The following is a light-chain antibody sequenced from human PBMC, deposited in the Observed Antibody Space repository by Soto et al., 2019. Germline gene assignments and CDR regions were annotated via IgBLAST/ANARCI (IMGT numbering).Light chain of an antibody. CDR3: QQYDYSPRT. V-gene: IGKV3-20*01. CDR2: AAS. Sequence: ELVLTQSLGTLSLSPGDRATLSCRASLSLPSRSLAWYQQRPGQAPRVLISAASTRAADIPDRFSGSGSGTDFTLTINRLEPEDFAVYYCQQYDYSPRTFGQGTKVEVK. CDR1: LSLPSRS. J-gene: IGKJ1*01.